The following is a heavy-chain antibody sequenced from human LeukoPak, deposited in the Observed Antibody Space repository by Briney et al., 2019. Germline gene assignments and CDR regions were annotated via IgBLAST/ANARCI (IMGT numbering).Heavy chain of an antibody. J-gene: IGHJ6*02. Sequence: PGGALRLFCAASGFTFSRYEMNWVRQAQGKGLEWVSYISSSGSTIYYADSVKSRFTISRDNAKNSLYLQMNSLRAEDTAVYYCARDYYSSGSYYPIPYYYYYGMDVWGQGTTVTVSS. CDR3: ARDYYSSGSYYPIPYYYYYGMDV. CDR1: GFTFSRYE. CDR2: ISSSGSTI. V-gene: IGHV3-48*03. D-gene: IGHD3-10*01.